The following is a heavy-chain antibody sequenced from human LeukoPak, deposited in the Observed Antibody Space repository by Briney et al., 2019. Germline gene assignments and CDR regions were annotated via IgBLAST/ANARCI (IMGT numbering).Heavy chain of an antibody. CDR3: ARDPGYDSGGFRFDY. CDR1: GGSINSYY. J-gene: IGHJ4*02. Sequence: SETLSLTCTVSGGSINSYYWNWIRQPPGKGLEWIGYIYYSGSTNYNPSLKSRVTISVDTSKNQFPLKLSSVTAADTAVYYCARDPGYDSGGFRFDYWGQGTLVTVSS. D-gene: IGHD3-22*01. V-gene: IGHV4-59*01. CDR2: IYYSGST.